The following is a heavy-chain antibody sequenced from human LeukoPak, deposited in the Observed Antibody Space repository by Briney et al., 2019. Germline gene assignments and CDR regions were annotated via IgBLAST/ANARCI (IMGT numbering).Heavy chain of an antibody. D-gene: IGHD2-8*02. J-gene: IGHJ4*02. CDR2: IYSGGSA. Sequence: GGSLRLSCAASGFTVSSNYMSWVRQAPGKGLEWVSVIYSGGSAYYADSVKGRFTISRDNSKNTLYLQMNSLRAEDTAIYYCATYRQVLLPFESWGQGTLVTVSS. CDR1: GFTVSSNY. CDR3: ATYRQVLLPFES. V-gene: IGHV3-66*01.